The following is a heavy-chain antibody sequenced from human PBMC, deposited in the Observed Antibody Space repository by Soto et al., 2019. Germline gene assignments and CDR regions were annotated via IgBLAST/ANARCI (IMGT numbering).Heavy chain of an antibody. CDR1: GYTFINYY. Sequence: ASVKVSCKASGYTFINYYIHWVLQAPGQGLEWMGWVNPRSGDTNYAQKFQGRVTMTRDTSISTAYMELSRLRSDDTAVYYCARQLAYCGGDCYTEPIEYWGQGTLVT. V-gene: IGHV1-2*02. D-gene: IGHD2-21*02. CDR2: VNPRSGDT. CDR3: ARQLAYCGGDCYTEPIEY. J-gene: IGHJ4*02.